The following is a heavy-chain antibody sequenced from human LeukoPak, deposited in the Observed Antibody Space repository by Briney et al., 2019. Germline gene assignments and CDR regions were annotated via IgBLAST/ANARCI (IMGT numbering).Heavy chain of an antibody. J-gene: IGHJ3*02. D-gene: IGHD1-26*01. Sequence: GGYLRLSCTASGFTFGDYAMSWVRQAPGKGLEWVGFIRSKAYGGTTEYAASVKGRFTISRDDSKSFAYLQMNSLKTEGTAVYYCTRDPRGSYGPDAFDIWGQGTMVTVSS. CDR2: IRSKAYGGTT. CDR1: GFTFGDYA. V-gene: IGHV3-49*04. CDR3: TRDPRGSYGPDAFDI.